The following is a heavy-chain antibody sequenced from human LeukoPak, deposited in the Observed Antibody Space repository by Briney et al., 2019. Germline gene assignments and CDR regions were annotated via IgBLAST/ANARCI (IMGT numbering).Heavy chain of an antibody. Sequence: GGSLRLSCAASGFTFSNYWMIWVRQAPGKGLEWVANIKEDGSQKYYVDSVKGRFTSSRDNAKNSVYLQMSSLRDEDTAVYYCAKGFHTAPGVTCCGQGTLVVVSS. D-gene: IGHD5-18*01. CDR3: AKGFHTAPGVTC. CDR1: GFTFSNYW. V-gene: IGHV3-7*01. CDR2: IKEDGSQK. J-gene: IGHJ4*02.